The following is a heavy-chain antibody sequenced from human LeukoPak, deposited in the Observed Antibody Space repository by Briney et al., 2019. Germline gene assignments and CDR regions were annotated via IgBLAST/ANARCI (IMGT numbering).Heavy chain of an antibody. Sequence: GGSLRLSCTASGFTFDDYAMHWVRQAPGKGLEWVSGISWNSGSIGYADSMKGRFTISRDNAKNSLYLQMNSLRAEDTALYYCAKDIRRGYSGFDSFFDHWGQGTLVTVSS. CDR3: AKDIRRGYSGFDSFFDH. CDR1: GFTFDDYA. CDR2: ISWNSGSI. D-gene: IGHD5-12*01. V-gene: IGHV3-9*01. J-gene: IGHJ4*02.